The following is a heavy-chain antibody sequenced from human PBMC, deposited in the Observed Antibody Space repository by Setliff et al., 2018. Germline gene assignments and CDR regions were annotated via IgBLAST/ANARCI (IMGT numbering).Heavy chain of an antibody. CDR3: ARVALVVVIRNAFDI. Sequence: TLSLTCTVSGGSISSGGYYWSWIRQHPGKGLEWIGYIYYSGSTYYNPSLKSRVTISVDTSKNQFSLRLSSVTAADTAVYYCARVALVVVIRNAFDIWGQGTMVTVSS. J-gene: IGHJ3*02. V-gene: IGHV4-31*03. D-gene: IGHD2-21*01. CDR2: IYYSGST. CDR1: GGSISSGGYY.